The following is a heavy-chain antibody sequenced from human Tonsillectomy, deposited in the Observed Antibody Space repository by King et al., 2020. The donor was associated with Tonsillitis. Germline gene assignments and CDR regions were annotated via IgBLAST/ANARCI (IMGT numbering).Heavy chain of an antibody. CDR3: AKDRDTAMVT. CDR1: GFTFSSYG. V-gene: IGHV3-30*18. J-gene: IGHJ4*02. CDR2: ISYHGSNK. Sequence: VQLVESGGGVVQPGRSLRLSCAASGFTFSSYGRHWVRQAPGKGLEWVAVISYHGSNKYYADSVKGRFTISRDNSKNALYLQMNSLRAEDTAVYYCAKDRDTAMVTWGQGTLVTVSS. D-gene: IGHD5-18*01.